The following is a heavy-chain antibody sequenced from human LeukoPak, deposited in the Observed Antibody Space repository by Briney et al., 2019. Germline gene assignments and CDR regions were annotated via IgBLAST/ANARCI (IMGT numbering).Heavy chain of an antibody. J-gene: IGHJ4*02. CDR3: ARQSSGWYLADY. Sequence: SETLSLTCAVCGGSFSVYYWSWIRQPPGKGLEWIGEINHSGSTNYNPSLKSRVTISVDTSKNQFSLKLSSVTAADTAVYYCARQSSGWYLADYWGQGTLVTVSS. D-gene: IGHD6-19*01. V-gene: IGHV4-34*01. CDR1: GGSFSVYY. CDR2: INHSGST.